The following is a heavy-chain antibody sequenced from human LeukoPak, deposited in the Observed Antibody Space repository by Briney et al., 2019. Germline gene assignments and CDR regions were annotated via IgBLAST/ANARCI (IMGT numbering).Heavy chain of an antibody. CDR2: INPNSGGT. V-gene: IGHV1-2*02. CDR1: GYTFTGYY. J-gene: IGHJ4*02. CDR3: ARGRAARSNFDY. Sequence: ASVKVSCKASGYTFTGYYMHWVRQAPGQGLEWMGWINPNSGGTNYAQKFQGRVTMTRDTSISTAYMELSRLRSDDTAVYHCARGRAARSNFDYWGQGTLVTVSS. D-gene: IGHD2-15*01.